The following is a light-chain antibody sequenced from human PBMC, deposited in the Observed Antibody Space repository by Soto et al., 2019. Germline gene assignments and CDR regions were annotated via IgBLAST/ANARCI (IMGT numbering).Light chain of an antibody. Sequence: EIVLTQSPATLSLSPGEGATLSCRASQSVSSYLAWYQQKPGQAPRLLIYDASNRATGIPARFSGSGSGTDFTLIIISLVPEDFPVYYSQQRSNWPVTFGLGTKVEV. CDR3: QQRSNWPVT. CDR1: QSVSSY. CDR2: DAS. J-gene: IGKJ1*01. V-gene: IGKV3-11*01.